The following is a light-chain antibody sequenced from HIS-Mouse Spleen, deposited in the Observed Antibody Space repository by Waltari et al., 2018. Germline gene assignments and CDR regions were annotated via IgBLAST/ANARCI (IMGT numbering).Light chain of an antibody. J-gene: IGLJ2*01. CDR1: ALPKKY. V-gene: IGLV3-10*01. Sequence: SYELTQPPSVSVSPGQTARITCSGDALPKKYAYWYQQKSGQAHVLVIYEDSKRPSGIPERFSGSSSGTMATLTISGAPVEDEADYYWYSTDSSGNHRVFGGGTKLTVL. CDR2: EDS. CDR3: YSTDSSGNHRV.